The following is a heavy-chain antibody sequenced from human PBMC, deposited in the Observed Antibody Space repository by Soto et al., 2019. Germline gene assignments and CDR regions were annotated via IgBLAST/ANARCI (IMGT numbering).Heavy chain of an antibody. CDR1: GFTFSHYA. V-gene: IGHV3-23*01. Sequence: LRLSCAASGFTFSHYAMSWVRQAPGKGLEWVSTISASEDNTYYADSVKGRFTVSRDNSQNTLYLQMNSLRAEDTAVYYCAKDRNRWLRFDIGNWGQGTLVTVSS. CDR3: AKDRNRWLRFDIGN. D-gene: IGHD5-12*01. J-gene: IGHJ4*02. CDR2: ISASEDNT.